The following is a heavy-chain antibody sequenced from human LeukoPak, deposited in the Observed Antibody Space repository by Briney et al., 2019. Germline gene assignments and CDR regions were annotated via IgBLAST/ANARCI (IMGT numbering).Heavy chain of an antibody. CDR3: ARDVGASAPDAFDI. CDR2: ISSSSNYI. CDR1: GFTFSTYN. J-gene: IGHJ3*02. D-gene: IGHD1-26*01. V-gene: IGHV3-21*01. Sequence: KPRGSLRLSCAASGFTFSTYNMNWVRQAPGKGLEWVSSISSSSNYIYYGDSVKGRFTISRDNAKNSLYLQMNSLIAEDTDVYYCARDVGASAPDAFDIWGQGTMVTVSS.